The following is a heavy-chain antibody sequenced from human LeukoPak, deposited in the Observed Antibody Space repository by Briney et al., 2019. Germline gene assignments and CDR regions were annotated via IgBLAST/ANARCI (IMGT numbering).Heavy chain of an antibody. J-gene: IGHJ3*02. CDR1: GYTLTELS. Sequence: ASVKVSCKVSGYTLTELSMHWVRQAPGKGLEWMGGFDPEDGETIYAQKFQGRVTMTEDTSTDTAYMELSSLRSEDTAVYYCATGLPPAKDADAFDIWGQGTMVTVSS. CDR3: ATGLPPAKDADAFDI. CDR2: FDPEDGET. V-gene: IGHV1-24*01. D-gene: IGHD2-2*01.